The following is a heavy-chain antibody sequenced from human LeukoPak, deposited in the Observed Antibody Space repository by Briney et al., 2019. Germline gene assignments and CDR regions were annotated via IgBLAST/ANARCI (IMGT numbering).Heavy chain of an antibody. CDR1: GFTYSAYW. D-gene: IGHD2-21*01. CDR2: IKEDGSEK. CDR3: ARATASNWFDP. Sequence: GGSLRLSCAASGFTYSAYWMSWVRQAPGKGLEWVANIKEDGSEKYYVDSVKGRFTISRDNAKNSLYLQMNSLRADDTAVYYCARATASNWFDPWGQLTLVTV. V-gene: IGHV3-7*01. J-gene: IGHJ5*02.